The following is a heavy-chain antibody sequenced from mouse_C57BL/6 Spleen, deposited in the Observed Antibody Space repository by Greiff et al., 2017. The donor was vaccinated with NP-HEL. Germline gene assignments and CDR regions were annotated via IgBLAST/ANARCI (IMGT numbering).Heavy chain of an antibody. Sequence: VHLVESGAELVKPGASVKISCKASGYAFSSYWMNWVKQRPGKGLEWIGQIYPGDGDTNYNGKFKGKATLTADKSSSTAYMQLSSLTSEDSAVDFCARLGDDPYAMDYWGQGTSVTVSS. V-gene: IGHV1-80*01. J-gene: IGHJ4*01. CDR1: GYAFSSYW. CDR3: ARLGDDPYAMDY. CDR2: IYPGDGDT.